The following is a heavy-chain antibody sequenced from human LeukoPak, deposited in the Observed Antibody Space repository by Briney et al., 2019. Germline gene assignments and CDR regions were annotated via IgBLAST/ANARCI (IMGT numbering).Heavy chain of an antibody. CDR1: GYSISSGYY. D-gene: IGHD3-22*01. CDR3: ARDSSSAYYQSDDAFDI. J-gene: IGHJ3*02. V-gene: IGHV4-38-2*02. Sequence: PSETLSLTCAVSGYSISSGYYWGWIRQPPGKGLEWIGSIYHSGSTYYNPSLKSRVTMSVDTSKNQFSLKLSSVTAADTAVYYCARDSSSAYYQSDDAFDIWGQGTMVTVSS. CDR2: IYHSGST.